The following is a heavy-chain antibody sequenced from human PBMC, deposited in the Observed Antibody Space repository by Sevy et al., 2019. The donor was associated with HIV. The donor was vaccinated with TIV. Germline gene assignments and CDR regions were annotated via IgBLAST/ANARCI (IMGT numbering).Heavy chain of an antibody. CDR2: ISGPGYGT. V-gene: IGHV3-23*01. D-gene: IGHD3-22*01. CDR1: GFTFNTHA. CDR3: AKALNPALESMLEVNLRSLKGFDV. J-gene: IGHJ3*01. Sequence: GGSLRLSCAASGFTFNTHAMNWVRQAPGEGLEWVSVISGPGYGTNYADSVKGRFTISRENSKNTLYVQMNSLRDDDTAVYYCAKALNPALESMLEVNLRSLKGFDVWGQGTMVTVSS.